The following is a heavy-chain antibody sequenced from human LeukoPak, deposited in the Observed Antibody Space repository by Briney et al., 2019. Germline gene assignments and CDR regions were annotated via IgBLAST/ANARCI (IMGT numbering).Heavy chain of an antibody. V-gene: IGHV4-59*08. Sequence: SETLSLTCTVSGGSISSYYWSWIRQPPGKGLEWIGYIYYSGSTNYNPSLKSRVTISVDTSKNQFSLKLSSVTAADTAVYYCARHALLQKYYYGMDVWGQGTTVTVSS. CDR1: GGSISSYY. CDR2: IYYSGST. J-gene: IGHJ6*02. CDR3: ARHALLQKYYYGMDV. D-gene: IGHD2-15*01.